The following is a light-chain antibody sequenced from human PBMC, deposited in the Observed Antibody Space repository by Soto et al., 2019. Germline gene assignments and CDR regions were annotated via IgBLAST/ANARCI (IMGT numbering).Light chain of an antibody. CDR1: SGHSNYA. J-gene: IGLJ3*02. CDR3: QTWDNGIVL. V-gene: IGLV4-69*01. CDR2: INSDGSH. Sequence: QSVLTQSPSASASLGASVKVTCTLSSGHSNYAIAWHQQQPEKGPRYLMKINSDGSHRKGDGIPDRFSGSSSGADRYLTISSLQSEDEGDYYCQTWDNGIVLFGGGTKVTVL.